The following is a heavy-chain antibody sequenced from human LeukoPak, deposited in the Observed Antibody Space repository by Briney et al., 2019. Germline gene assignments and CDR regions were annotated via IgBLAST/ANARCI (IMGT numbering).Heavy chain of an antibody. D-gene: IGHD3-3*01. CDR1: GFTFSDYY. CDR2: ISSSGSTI. J-gene: IGHJ4*02. Sequence: GGSLRLSCAASGFTFSDYYMSWIRQAPGKGLEWVSYISSSGSTIYYADSVKGRFTISRDNAKNSLYLQMNSLRAEDTAVYYRARAWGYDFWSGYPYYFDYWGQGTLVTVSS. V-gene: IGHV3-11*04. CDR3: ARAWGYDFWSGYPYYFDY.